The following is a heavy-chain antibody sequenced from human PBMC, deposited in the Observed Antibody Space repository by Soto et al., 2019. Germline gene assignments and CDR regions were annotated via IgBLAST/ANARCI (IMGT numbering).Heavy chain of an antibody. D-gene: IGHD6-13*01. J-gene: IGHJ6*02. CDR1: GYSFTSYR. CDR3: ARLRYSSSWLGVHGMDV. Sequence: PGESLKISCKCSGYSFTSYRIGWVRQMPGKGLEWMGIIYPGDSDTRYSPSFQGQVTISADKSISTAYLQWSSLKASDTAMYYCARLRYSSSWLGVHGMDVWGQGTTVTVSS. CDR2: IYPGDSDT. V-gene: IGHV5-51*01.